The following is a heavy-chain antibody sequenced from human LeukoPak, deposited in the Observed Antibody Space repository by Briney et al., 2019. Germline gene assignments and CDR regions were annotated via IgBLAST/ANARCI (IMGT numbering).Heavy chain of an antibody. J-gene: IGHJ3*02. D-gene: IGHD1-1*01. V-gene: IGHV1-2*02. CDR1: GYTFTGYY. CDR2: INPNSGGT. CDR3: ASPLAPSNDGVLDAFDI. Sequence: GGSLRLSCEASGYTFTGYYMHWVRQAPGQGLEWMGWINPNSGGTNYAQKFQGRVTMTRDTSTSTVYMELSSLRSEDTAVYYCASPLAPSNDGVLDAFDIWGQGTMVTVSS.